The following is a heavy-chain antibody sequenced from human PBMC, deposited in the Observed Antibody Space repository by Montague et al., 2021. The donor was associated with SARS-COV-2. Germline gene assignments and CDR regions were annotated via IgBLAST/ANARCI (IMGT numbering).Heavy chain of an antibody. D-gene: IGHD3-9*01. CDR3: ARIRDYDILTGSYSGFDY. J-gene: IGHJ4*02. CDR2: IDWDDDK. CDR1: GFSLSTSGMC. V-gene: IGHV2-70*01. Sequence: PALVKPTQTLTPTCTFSGFSLSTSGMCVSWIRQPPGKALEWLVLIDWDDDKYYSTSLKTRLTISKDTSKNQVVLTMTNMDPVDTATYYCARIRDYDILTGSYSGFDYWGQGTLVTVSS.